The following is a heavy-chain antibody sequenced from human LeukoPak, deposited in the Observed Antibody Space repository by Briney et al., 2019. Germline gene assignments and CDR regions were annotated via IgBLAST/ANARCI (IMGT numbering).Heavy chain of an antibody. D-gene: IGHD1-26*01. CDR3: ANKGGSYFWAFDI. V-gene: IGHV3-43*02. CDR2: ISGDGGST. Sequence: GGSLRLSCAASGFTFDDYAMHWVRQAPGKGLEWVSLISGDGGSTYYADSVKGRFTISRDNSKNSLYLQMNSLRTEDTALYYCANKGGSYFWAFDIWGQGTMVTVSS. CDR1: GFTFDDYA. J-gene: IGHJ3*02.